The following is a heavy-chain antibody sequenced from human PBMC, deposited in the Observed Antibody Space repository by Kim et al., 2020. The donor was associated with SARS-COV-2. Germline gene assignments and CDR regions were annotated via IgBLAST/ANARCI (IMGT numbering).Heavy chain of an antibody. CDR1: GGSISSSSYY. Sequence: SETLSLTCTVSGGSISSSSYYWGWIRQPPGKGLEWIGSIYYSGSTYYNPSLKSRVTISVDTSKNQFSLKLSSVTAADTAVYYCARHDEDIVVVGWGQGTLVTVSS. CDR3: ARHDEDIVVVG. J-gene: IGHJ4*02. V-gene: IGHV4-39*01. CDR2: IYYSGST. D-gene: IGHD2-2*01.